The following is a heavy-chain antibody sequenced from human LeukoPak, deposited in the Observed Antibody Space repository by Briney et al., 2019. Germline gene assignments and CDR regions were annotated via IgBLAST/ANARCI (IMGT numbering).Heavy chain of an antibody. V-gene: IGHV3-53*01. CDR3: ARGYCSGGSCFILGY. CDR2: IYSGGST. J-gene: IGHJ4*02. CDR1: GFTVSSNY. Sequence: GGSLRLSCAASGFTVSSNYMSWVRQAPGKGLEWVSVIYSGGSTYYADSVKGRFTISRDNSKNTLYLQMNSLRAEDTAVYYCARGYCSGGSCFILGYWGQGTLVTVSS. D-gene: IGHD2-15*01.